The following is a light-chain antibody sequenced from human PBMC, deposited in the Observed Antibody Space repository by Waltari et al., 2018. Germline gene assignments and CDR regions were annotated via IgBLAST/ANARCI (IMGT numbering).Light chain of an antibody. Sequence: QLVLTQSPSASASLGASVKLTCTLSRGHTHYAIACHQQQPKKGPRFLMKLNSDGSHTKGDGIPDRFSGSSSGAERFLTISSLQSEDEGDYYCQTWDTDIHVVFGGGTKL. CDR3: QTWDTDIHVV. CDR1: RGHTHYA. V-gene: IGLV4-69*01. CDR2: LNSDGSH. J-gene: IGLJ2*01.